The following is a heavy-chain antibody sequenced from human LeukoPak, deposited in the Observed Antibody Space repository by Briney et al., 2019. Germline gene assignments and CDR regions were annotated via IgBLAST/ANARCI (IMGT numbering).Heavy chain of an antibody. J-gene: IGHJ3*02. CDR3: ARRSSGITDAFDI. CDR2: INPSGGST. Sequence: ASVKVSCKASGYTFTNYYMHWVRQAPGQGLEWMGIINPSGGSTSYAQKFQGRVTMTRDTSTSTVYMELSSLRSEDTAVYYCARRSSGITDAFDIWGQGTMVTVSS. D-gene: IGHD6-19*01. V-gene: IGHV1-46*01. CDR1: GYTFTNYY.